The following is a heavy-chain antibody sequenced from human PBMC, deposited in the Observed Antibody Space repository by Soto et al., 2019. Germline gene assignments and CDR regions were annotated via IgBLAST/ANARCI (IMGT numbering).Heavy chain of an antibody. CDR1: GFTFSDFG. Sequence: QVQLVESGGGVVRPGRSLRLSCATSGFTFSDFGIHWVRQAPGKGLEWVAIMWYDGSDKYYADSVKGRFTISRDNSKNAVFLQTNSPRVEDTAIYYCARDPQGYCSGGHCYSDFYCGMDVWGQGTTVTVSS. D-gene: IGHD2-15*01. CDR2: MWYDGSDK. CDR3: ARDPQGYCSGGHCYSDFYCGMDV. J-gene: IGHJ6*02. V-gene: IGHV3-33*01.